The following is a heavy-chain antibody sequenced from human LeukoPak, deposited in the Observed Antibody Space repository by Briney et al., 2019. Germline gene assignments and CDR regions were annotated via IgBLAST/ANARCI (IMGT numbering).Heavy chain of an antibody. V-gene: IGHV4-34*01. J-gene: IGHJ4*02. CDR1: GGYFSGSF. D-gene: IGHD6-6*01. CDR3: ARHFAYSSSSYFDY. Sequence: PSETLSLTCAVHGGYFSGSFWTWIRQPPGKGLEWIGEINHRGSTNYNPSLKSRVTMFEDKSKNQFSLRLYSVTVADTAVYYCARHFAYSSSSYFDYWGQGSLVTVSS. CDR2: INHRGST.